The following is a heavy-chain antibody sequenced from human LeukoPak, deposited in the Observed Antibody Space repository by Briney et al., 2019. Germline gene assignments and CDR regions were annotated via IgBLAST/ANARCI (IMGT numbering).Heavy chain of an antibody. CDR2: IYYSGST. V-gene: IGHV4-59*08. CDR1: GGSIRNYY. D-gene: IGHD6-19*01. J-gene: IGHJ4*02. Sequence: KPSETLSLTCTVSGGSIRNYYWSWIQQPPGKGLEWIGYIYYSGSTNYNPSLKSRVTISVDMSKNQFSLKLSSVTAADTAVYYCARHWSSSGWLMDYWGQGTLVTVSS. CDR3: ARHWSSSGWLMDY.